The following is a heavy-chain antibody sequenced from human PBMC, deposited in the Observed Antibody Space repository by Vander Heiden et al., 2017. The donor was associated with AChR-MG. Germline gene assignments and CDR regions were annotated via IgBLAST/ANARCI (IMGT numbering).Heavy chain of an antibody. CDR1: RFIFNNAW. D-gene: IGHD3-9*01. J-gene: IGHJ3*02. V-gene: IGHV3-15*01. CDR3: TAPTINAFDI. Sequence: EVQLVESGGGLVKPGGSLRLSCAASRFIFNNAWMTWVRQAPGKGLEWVGRIRTNTGGGTTDYAAPVKGRFTISRDDSKSTLYLQMNSLKTEDTAVYYCTAPTINAFDIWGQGTMVTVSS. CDR2: IRTNTGGGTT.